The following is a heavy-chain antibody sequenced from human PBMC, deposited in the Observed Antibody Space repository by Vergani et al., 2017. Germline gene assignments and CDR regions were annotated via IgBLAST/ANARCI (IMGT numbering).Heavy chain of an antibody. D-gene: IGHD6-13*01. Sequence: QVQLVQSGAEVKKPGASVKVSCKASGYTFTGYYMHWVRQAPGQGLEWMGWINPNSGGTNYAQKFQGRVTMTRDTSISTAYMELSRLRSDDTAVYYCAGVTYSSSWYGVFGAFDIWGQGTMVTVSS. J-gene: IGHJ3*02. CDR2: INPNSGGT. CDR3: AGVTYSSSWYGVFGAFDI. CDR1: GYTFTGYY. V-gene: IGHV1-2*02.